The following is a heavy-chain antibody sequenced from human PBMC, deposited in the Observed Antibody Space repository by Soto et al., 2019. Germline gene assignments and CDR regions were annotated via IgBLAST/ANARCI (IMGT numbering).Heavy chain of an antibody. CDR1: GYPLTGYY. V-gene: IGHV1-2*02. J-gene: IGHJ6*02. CDR2: INPNSGGT. D-gene: IGHD2-21*02. CDR3: ARDRTIVVVTGYYGMDV. Sequence: XSVKVACKASGYPLTGYYMHWVRQAPGQGLEWMGWINPNSGGTNYAQKFQGRVTMTRDTSISTAYMELSRLRSDDTAVYYCARDRTIVVVTGYYGMDVCGQRTTVTVSS.